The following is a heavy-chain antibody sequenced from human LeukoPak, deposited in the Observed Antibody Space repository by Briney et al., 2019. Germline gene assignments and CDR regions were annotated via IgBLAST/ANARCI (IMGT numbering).Heavy chain of an antibody. CDR2: ISSSSSYI. J-gene: IGHJ4*02. CDR1: GFTFSSYS. CDR3: ARDPITVAGLDY. V-gene: IGHV3-21*01. Sequence: PGGSLRLSCAASGFTFSSYSMNWVRQAPGKGLEWVSSISSSSSYIYYADSVKGRFTISRDNAKNSLYLQMDSLRVEDTAVYYCARDPITVAGLDYWGQGTLVTVSS. D-gene: IGHD6-19*01.